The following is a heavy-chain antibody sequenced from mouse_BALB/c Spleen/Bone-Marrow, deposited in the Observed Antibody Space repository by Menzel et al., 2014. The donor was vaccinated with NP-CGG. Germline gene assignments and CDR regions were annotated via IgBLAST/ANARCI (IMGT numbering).Heavy chain of an antibody. CDR1: GFNIKDTY. V-gene: IGHV14-3*02. CDR3: SRGEPLYAMDY. Sequence: EVQLQQSGAELVKPGASLNLSCTVSGFNIKDTYMHWVKQRPEQGLEWIGWIDPANGNAKYDPNFQDKATITADTSSNSSFLHRSSVASEATAGYYCSRGEPLYAMDYWGQGTSVTVSS. CDR2: IDPANGNA. J-gene: IGHJ4*01.